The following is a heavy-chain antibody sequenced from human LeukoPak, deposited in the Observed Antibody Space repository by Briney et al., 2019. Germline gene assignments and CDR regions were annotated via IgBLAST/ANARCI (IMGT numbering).Heavy chain of an antibody. V-gene: IGHV3-9*01. CDR1: GFTFDDYA. Sequence: PGGSLRLSCAASGFTFDDYAMHWVRQAPGKGLEWVSGISWNSGSIGYADSVKGRFTISRDNAKNSLYLQMNSLRAEDTALYYCAKDVTAAGTRTFFDYWGQGTLVTVSS. CDR2: ISWNSGSI. D-gene: IGHD6-13*01. CDR3: AKDVTAAGTRTFFDY. J-gene: IGHJ4*02.